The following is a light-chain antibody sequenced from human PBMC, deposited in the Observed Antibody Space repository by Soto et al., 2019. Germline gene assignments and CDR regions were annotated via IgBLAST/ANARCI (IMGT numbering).Light chain of an antibody. CDR2: DAS. J-gene: IGKJ2*01. CDR1: QSVSSY. CDR3: QPRSNWPPYT. Sequence: EIVLTQSPATLSLSPGERATLSCRASQSVSSYLAWYQQKPGQAPRLLIYDASNRATGIPARFSGRGSGTDFTLTISSLEPEDFAVYYCQPRSNWPPYTFGQGTKLEIK. V-gene: IGKV3-11*01.